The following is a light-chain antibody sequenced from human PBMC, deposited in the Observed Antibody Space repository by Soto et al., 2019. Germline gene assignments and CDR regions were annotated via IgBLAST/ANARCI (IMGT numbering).Light chain of an antibody. V-gene: IGKV3-20*01. J-gene: IGKJ1*01. CDR3: QQYGSWT. CDR1: QTISSNY. Sequence: EIVLTQSPGTLSVSPGERATLSCRASQTISSNYFAWDQQKPGQAPSLLIYGTSSRATGIPDRFSGSGSGTDFTLTVSRLEPEDSAIYYCQQYGSWTFGQGTKVEIK. CDR2: GTS.